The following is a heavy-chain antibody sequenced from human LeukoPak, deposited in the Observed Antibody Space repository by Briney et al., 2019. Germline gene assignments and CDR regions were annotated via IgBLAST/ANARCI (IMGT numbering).Heavy chain of an antibody. V-gene: IGHV3-66*01. CDR2: IYSGGST. Sequence: GGSLRLSCAASGFTVSSNYMSWVRQAPGKGLEWVSVIYSGGSTYYADSVKGRFTISRDNSKNTLYLQMNSLRAEDTAVYYCAKDFSSGWSIYYYYYYMDVWGKGTTVTISS. D-gene: IGHD6-19*01. CDR3: AKDFSSGWSIYYYYYYMDV. CDR1: GFTVSSNY. J-gene: IGHJ6*03.